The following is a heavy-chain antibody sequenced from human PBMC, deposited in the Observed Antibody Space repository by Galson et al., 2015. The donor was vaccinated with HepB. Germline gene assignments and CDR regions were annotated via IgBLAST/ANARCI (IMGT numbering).Heavy chain of an antibody. Sequence: SVKVSCKASGYTSTSYDINWVRQATGQGLEWMGWMNPNSGNTGYAQKFQGRVTMTRNTSISTAYMELSSLRSEDTAVYYCARGAQTVLRFLEWLQGPPYYYYYYMDVWGKGTTVTVSS. D-gene: IGHD3-3*01. CDR3: ARGAQTVLRFLEWLQGPPYYYYYYMDV. J-gene: IGHJ6*03. CDR1: GYTSTSYD. CDR2: MNPNSGNT. V-gene: IGHV1-8*01.